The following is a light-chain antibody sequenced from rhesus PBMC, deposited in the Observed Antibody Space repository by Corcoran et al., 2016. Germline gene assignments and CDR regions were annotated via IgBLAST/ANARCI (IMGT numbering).Light chain of an antibody. J-gene: IGKJ4*01. CDR1: QSISSW. CDR2: KAS. Sequence: DIQMTQSPSSLSASVGDTITITCRASQSISSWLAWYQQTPGKPPKVLFYKASILQNGGPSRFSGSGSGTYFTLPIRGLQFEDFATYYCPQYTSSPLTFGGGTKVEIK. V-gene: IGKV1-22*01. CDR3: PQYTSSPLT.